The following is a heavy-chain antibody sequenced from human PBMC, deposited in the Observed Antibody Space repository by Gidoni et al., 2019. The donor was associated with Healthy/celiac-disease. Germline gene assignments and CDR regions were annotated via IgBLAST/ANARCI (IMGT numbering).Heavy chain of an antibody. CDR2: INWNGGST. D-gene: IGHD2-2*01. V-gene: IGHV3-20*04. CDR1: GFPFDDYG. CDR3: AREYYCSSTSCYLFDI. J-gene: IGHJ3*02. Sequence: EVQLVECGGGVVRPGGSLRLSCAASGFPFDDYGMSWVRQAPGKGLEWVSGINWNGGSTGYADSVKGRFTISRDNAKNSLYLQMNSLRAEDTALYYCAREYYCSSTSCYLFDIWGQGTMVTVSS.